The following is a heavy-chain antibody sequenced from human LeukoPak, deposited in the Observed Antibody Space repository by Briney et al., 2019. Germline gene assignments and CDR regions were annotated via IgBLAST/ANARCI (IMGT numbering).Heavy chain of an antibody. Sequence: GGSLRLSCAASGFTVSSNYMSWVRQAPGKGLEWVSVIYSGGTIHYADSVKGRFTISRDNTKNTLYLQMNSLRAEDTAVYYCATGYDFGFDPWGQGTLVTVSS. CDR1: GFTVSSNY. D-gene: IGHD5-12*01. J-gene: IGHJ5*02. V-gene: IGHV3-53*01. CDR3: ATGYDFGFDP. CDR2: IYSGGTI.